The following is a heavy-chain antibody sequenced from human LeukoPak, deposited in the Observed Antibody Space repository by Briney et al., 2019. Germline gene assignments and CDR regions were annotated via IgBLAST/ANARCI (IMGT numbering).Heavy chain of an antibody. CDR2: ISSSSSTI. Sequence: GGSLRLSCAASGFTFSSYSMNWVRQAPGKGLEWVSYISSSSSTIYYADSVKGRFTISRDNAKNSLYLQLNSLRAEDTAVYYCARDYYAYVWERYVDYWGQGTLVTVSS. V-gene: IGHV3-48*01. CDR3: ARDYYAYVWERYVDY. CDR1: GFTFSSYS. D-gene: IGHD3-16*01. J-gene: IGHJ4*02.